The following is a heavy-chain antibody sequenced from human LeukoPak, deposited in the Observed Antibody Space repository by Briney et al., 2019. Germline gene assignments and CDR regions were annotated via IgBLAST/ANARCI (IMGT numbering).Heavy chain of an antibody. CDR1: GFTFRSYV. CDR2: VAASGDGT. CDR3: ARAHVLRPFDS. D-gene: IGHD3-16*01. J-gene: IGHJ4*02. Sequence: GGSLGPSCAASGFTFRSYVFSWLRQPPGKGLEWVSAVAASGDGTYYADSVKGRFTISRDNSKNTLYLQMNSLGAEDTAVYYCARAHVLRPFDSWGQGTLVTVSS. V-gene: IGHV3-23*01.